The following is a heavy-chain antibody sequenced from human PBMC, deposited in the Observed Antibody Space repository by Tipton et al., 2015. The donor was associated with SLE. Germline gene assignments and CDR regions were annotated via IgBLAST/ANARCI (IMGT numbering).Heavy chain of an antibody. CDR2: IIPILGIA. D-gene: IGHD6-13*01. J-gene: IGHJ6*02. Sequence: VQLVQSGAEVKKPGSSVKVSCKASGGTFSSYTISWVRQAPGQGLEWMGRIIPILGIANYAQKFQGRVTITADKSTSTAYMELSSLRSEDTAVYYCAREAAAGPYYYYGMDVWGQGTTVTVSS. CDR3: AREAAAGPYYYYGMDV. V-gene: IGHV1-69*09. CDR1: GGTFSSYT.